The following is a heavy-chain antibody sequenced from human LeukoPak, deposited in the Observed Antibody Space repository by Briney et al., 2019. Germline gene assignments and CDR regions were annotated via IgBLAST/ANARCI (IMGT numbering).Heavy chain of an antibody. CDR3: ASDYGGNYYFDY. CDR1: GGTFSSYA. J-gene: IGHJ4*02. CDR2: IIPIFGTA. V-gene: IGHV1-69*05. Sequence: GASVKVSCKASGGTFSSYAISWVRQAPGQGLEWMGGIIPIFGTANYAQKFQGRVTITTDESTSTAYMELSSLRSEDTAVYYCASDYGGNYYFDYWGQGTLVTVSS. D-gene: IGHD4-23*01.